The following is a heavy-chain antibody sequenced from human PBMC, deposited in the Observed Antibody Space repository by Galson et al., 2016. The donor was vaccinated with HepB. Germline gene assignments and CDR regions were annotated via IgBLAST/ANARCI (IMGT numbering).Heavy chain of an antibody. V-gene: IGHV3-74*03. J-gene: IGHJ4*02. CDR1: GFTFRTYW. CDR3: ARVAFDWHHLDD. CDR2: INPDGSSK. D-gene: IGHD3-9*01. Sequence: SLRLSCAASGFTFRTYWMHWVRQAPKKGLEWVPRINPDGSSKMYADSVGGRFTISRDDARSTLYLQMNNLRAEDTAVYFCARVAFDWHHLDDWGQGTLVTVSS.